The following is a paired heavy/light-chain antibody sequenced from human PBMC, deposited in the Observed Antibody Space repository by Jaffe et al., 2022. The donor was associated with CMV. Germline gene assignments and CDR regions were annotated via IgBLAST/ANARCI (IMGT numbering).Light chain of an antibody. CDR3: QSYDSSLSVSYV. J-gene: IGLJ1*01. Sequence: QSVLTQPPSVSGAPGQRVTISCTGSSSNIGAGYDVHWYQQLPGTAPKLLIYGNSNRPSGVPDRFSGSKSGTSASLAITGLQAEDEADYYCQSYDSSLSVSYVFGTGTKVTVL. CDR1: SSNIGAGYD. CDR2: GNS. V-gene: IGLV1-40*01.
Heavy chain of an antibody. V-gene: IGHV4-59*01. D-gene: IGHD1-26*01. CDR3: ARDSSGEDQELEYYYYMDV. CDR1: GGSISSYY. Sequence: QVQLQESGPGLVKPSETLSLTCTVSGGSISSYYWSWIRQPPGKGLEWIGYIYYSGSTNYNPSLKSRVTISVDTSKNQFSLKLSSVTAADTAVYYCARDSSGEDQELEYYYYMDVWGKGTTVTVSS. CDR2: IYYSGST. J-gene: IGHJ6*03.